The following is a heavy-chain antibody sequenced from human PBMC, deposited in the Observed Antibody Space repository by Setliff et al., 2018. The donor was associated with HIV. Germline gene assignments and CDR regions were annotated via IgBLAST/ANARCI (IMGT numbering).Heavy chain of an antibody. CDR2: ITSRSADI. CDR3: ARVRPLGYCSTGACPPDY. Sequence: PGGSLRLSCAASGFTFSTFSMSWVRQAPGKGLEWVSSITSRSADIYYADSVRGRFTISRDNARNSLALQMNSLRADDTAVYYCARVRPLGYCSTGACPPDYWGQGTLVTVSS. J-gene: IGHJ4*02. V-gene: IGHV3-21*01. CDR1: GFTFSTFS. D-gene: IGHD2-8*01.